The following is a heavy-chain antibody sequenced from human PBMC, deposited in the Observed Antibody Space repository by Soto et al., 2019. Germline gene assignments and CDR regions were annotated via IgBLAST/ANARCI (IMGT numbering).Heavy chain of an antibody. V-gene: IGHV4-4*02. J-gene: IGHJ4*02. D-gene: IGHD2-15*01. CDR1: GGSISSSNW. CDR3: ARVPRDIVVVVAASHFDY. Sequence: SETLSLTCAVSGGSISSSNWWSWVRQPPGKGLEWIGEIYHSGSTNYNPSLKSRVTISVDKSKNQFSLKLSSVTAADTAVYYCARVPRDIVVVVAASHFDYWGQGTLVTVSS. CDR2: IYHSGST.